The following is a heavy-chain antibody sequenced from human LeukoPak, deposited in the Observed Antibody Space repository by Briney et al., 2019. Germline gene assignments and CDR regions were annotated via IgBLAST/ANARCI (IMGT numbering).Heavy chain of an antibody. CDR2: MSSDGINK. CDR1: GFTFSSYW. D-gene: IGHD2-2*02. J-gene: IGHJ4*02. V-gene: IGHV3-30*03. CDR3: ARGYCTSTSCYNDY. Sequence: PGGSLRLSCAASGFTFSSYWMSWVRQAPGKGLEWVAAMSSDGINKYHADSVKGRFTISKDNAKNTLILQMNSLRAEDTAVYFCARGYCTSTSCYNDYWGQGTLVTVSS.